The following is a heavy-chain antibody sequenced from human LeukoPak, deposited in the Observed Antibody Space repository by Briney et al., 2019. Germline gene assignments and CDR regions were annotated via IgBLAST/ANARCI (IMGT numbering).Heavy chain of an antibody. D-gene: IGHD1-26*01. Sequence: GGSLRLSCAASGFTFSNDWMHWVRQAPGKGLVWVSRINTDGSTTTYADSVKGRLTISRDNAKNTLYLQMNSLRVEDTAVYYCVRGRGGSYHYWGQGTLVTVSS. CDR2: INTDGSTT. CDR1: GFTFSNDW. V-gene: IGHV3-74*01. J-gene: IGHJ4*02. CDR3: VRGRGGSYHY.